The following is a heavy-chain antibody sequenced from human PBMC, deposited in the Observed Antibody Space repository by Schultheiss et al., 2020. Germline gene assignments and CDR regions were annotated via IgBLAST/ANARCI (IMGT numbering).Heavy chain of an antibody. D-gene: IGHD6-6*01. CDR1: GGSISSSNW. Sequence: SETLSLTCAVSGGSISSSNWWSWVRQPPGKGLEWIGEINHSGSTNYNPSLKSRVTISVDTSKNQFSLKLSSVTAADTAVYYCARVGAAARRKDYFDYWGQGTLVTVYS. CDR3: ARVGAAARRKDYFDY. CDR2: INHSGST. V-gene: IGHV4-4*02. J-gene: IGHJ4*02.